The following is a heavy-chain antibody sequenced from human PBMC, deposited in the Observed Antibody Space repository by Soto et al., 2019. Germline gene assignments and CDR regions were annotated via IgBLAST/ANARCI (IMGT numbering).Heavy chain of an antibody. CDR2: IYSGGGT. D-gene: IGHD3-22*01. CDR3: AREGYHDTSGLDV. Sequence: GGSLRLSCTASGLTVSSNYMSWVRQAPGKGLEWVSVIYSGGGTYYAESVKGRFTISRDISRNTVYLDMNFLRAEDTAVYYCAREGYHDTSGLDVWGQGTTVTVSS. V-gene: IGHV3-53*01. CDR1: GLTVSSNY. J-gene: IGHJ6*02.